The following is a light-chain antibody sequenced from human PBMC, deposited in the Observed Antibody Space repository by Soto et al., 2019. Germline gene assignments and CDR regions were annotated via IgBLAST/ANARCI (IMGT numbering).Light chain of an antibody. CDR2: KAS. J-gene: IGKJ2*01. CDR1: QTISSW. CDR3: QQYNNLYT. V-gene: IGKV1-5*03. Sequence: DIQMTQSPSTLSGSVGDRVTITCRASQTISSWLAWYQQKPGKAPKLLIYKASTLKSGVPSRFSGSGSETEFTLTISSLQPDDSATYYCQQYNNLYTFGQGTKVDIK.